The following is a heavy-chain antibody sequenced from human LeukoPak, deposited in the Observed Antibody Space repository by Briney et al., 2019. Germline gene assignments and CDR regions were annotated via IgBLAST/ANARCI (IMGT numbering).Heavy chain of an antibody. CDR3: ARASPIDDYVWGSGEAFDI. CDR2: MNPNSGNT. V-gene: IGHV1-8*03. D-gene: IGHD3-16*01. J-gene: IGHJ3*02. Sequence: GASVKVSCKASGYTFTSYDINWVRQATGQGLEWMGWMNPNSGNTGYAQKFQGRVTITRNTSISTAYMELSSLRSEDTAVYYCARASPIDDYVWGSGEAFDIWGQGTMVTVSS. CDR1: GYTFTSYD.